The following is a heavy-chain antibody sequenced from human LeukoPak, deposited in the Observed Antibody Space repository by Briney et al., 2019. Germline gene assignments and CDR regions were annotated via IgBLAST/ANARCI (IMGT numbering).Heavy chain of an antibody. CDR1: GYTFTGYG. CDR3: ARGRENWFDP. J-gene: IGHJ5*02. V-gene: IGHV1-18*01. CDR2: ISPYNGNT. Sequence: ASVKVSCKASGYTFTGYGISWVRQAPGQGLEWMGWISPYNGNTDYAQKLQGRVTMTTDTSTTTVYMELRSLTSDDTAVYYCARGRENWFDPWGQGTLVTVPS.